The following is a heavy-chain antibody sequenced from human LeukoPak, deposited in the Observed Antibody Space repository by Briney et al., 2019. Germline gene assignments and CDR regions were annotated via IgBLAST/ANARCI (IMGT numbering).Heavy chain of an antibody. CDR1: GSSIGSHY. D-gene: IGHD6-13*01. J-gene: IGHJ4*02. CDR2: ISYIGRT. Sequence: SETLSLTCTVSGSSIGSHYWSWIRQPPGEGLECIGYISYIGRTNYNPSLKSRVTISVDTSKNQFSLKLNSVTAADTAVYYCARGPHIAAAGDFDYWGQGTLVTVSS. V-gene: IGHV4-59*11. CDR3: ARGPHIAAAGDFDY.